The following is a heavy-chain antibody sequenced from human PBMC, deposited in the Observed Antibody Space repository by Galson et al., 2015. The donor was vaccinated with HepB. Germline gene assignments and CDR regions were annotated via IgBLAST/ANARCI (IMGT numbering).Heavy chain of an antibody. V-gene: IGHV3-74*01. CDR1: GFTFSSYS. D-gene: IGHD4/OR15-4a*01. Sequence: SLRLSCAASGFTFSSYSMNWVRQAPGKGLEWVSRINNDGSSATYADSVKGRFTISRDNAKNTLYLQMNSLRAEDTAVYYCARDDYHMKQDYWGQGTLVTVSS. J-gene: IGHJ4*02. CDR3: ARDDYHMKQDY. CDR2: INNDGSSA.